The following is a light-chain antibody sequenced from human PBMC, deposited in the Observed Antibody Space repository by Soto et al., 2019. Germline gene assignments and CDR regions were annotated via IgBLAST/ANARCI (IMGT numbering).Light chain of an antibody. CDR1: SRDVGGYNY. Sequence: SVLAQPSPLSGSPGQSITLSSPGNSRDVGGYNYVSWYQQLPGKAPKLIIYDVSNRPSGVSNRFSASKSANAASLTISGLQAEDEADYYCTSYTSSSTLYVFGTGTKVTVL. J-gene: IGLJ1*01. V-gene: IGLV2-14*03. CDR2: DVS. CDR3: TSYTSSSTLYV.